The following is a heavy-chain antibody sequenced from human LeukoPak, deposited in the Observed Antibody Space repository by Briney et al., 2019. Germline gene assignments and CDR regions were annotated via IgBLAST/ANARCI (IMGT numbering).Heavy chain of an antibody. D-gene: IGHD1-26*01. CDR1: GFTFSSYA. CDR2: ISYDGSNK. V-gene: IGHV3-30*04. CDR3: ARDWKVGATFEIQGPIDY. J-gene: IGHJ4*02. Sequence: PGGSLRLSCAASGFTFSSYAMHWVRQAPGKGLEWVAFISYDGSNKYYADSVKGRFTISRDNAMDSLYLQLNSLRVEDTAVYYCARDWKVGATFEIQGPIDYWGQGTLVTVSS.